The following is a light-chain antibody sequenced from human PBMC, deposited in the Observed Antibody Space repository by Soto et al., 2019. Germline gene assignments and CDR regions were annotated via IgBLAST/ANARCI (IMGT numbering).Light chain of an antibody. J-gene: IGKJ4*01. V-gene: IGKV3-20*01. CDR1: QSVSASY. CDR2: GAS. CDR3: QQYGSSPLT. Sequence: EIVLTQSPDTLSLSPGERATLSCMASQSVSASYLAWYQHKPGQAPRLLMYGASRRATGIPDRFSGSGSGTDFTLTISRLEHEDFVVYFCQQYGSSPLTFGGGTKVDIK.